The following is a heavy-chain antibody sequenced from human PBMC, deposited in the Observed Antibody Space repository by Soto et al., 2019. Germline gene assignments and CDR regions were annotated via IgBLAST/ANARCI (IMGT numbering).Heavy chain of an antibody. D-gene: IGHD3-9*01. V-gene: IGHV4-39*01. CDR2: IYYRGNA. Sequence: QLQLQESGPGLVKPSETLSLTCSVSDDSINSDKYYWGWIRQPPGKGLEWIGSIYYRGNAYYNPSLQTRVTISLDESKSRFSLKLNSVTAADSAVYFCARLEGLATISYYFDFWGPGALVTVSS. J-gene: IGHJ4*02. CDR1: DDSINSDKYY. CDR3: ARLEGLATISYYFDF.